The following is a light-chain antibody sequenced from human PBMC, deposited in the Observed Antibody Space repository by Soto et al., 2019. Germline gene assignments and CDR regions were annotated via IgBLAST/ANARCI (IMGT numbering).Light chain of an antibody. CDR3: QSYDSSLSGWV. J-gene: IGLJ3*02. CDR2: GNS. V-gene: IGLV1-40*01. Sequence: QSVLTQPPSVSGAPGQRVTISCTASSSNIGAGYDVHWYQQLPGTVPKLLIYGNSNRPSGVPDRFSGSKSGTSASLAVTGLQAEDEADYYCQSYDSSLSGWVFGGGPKLTVL. CDR1: SSNIGAGYD.